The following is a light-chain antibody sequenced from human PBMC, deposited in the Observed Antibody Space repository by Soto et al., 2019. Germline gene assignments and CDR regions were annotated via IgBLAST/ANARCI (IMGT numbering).Light chain of an antibody. CDR3: HQYNNWPPGT. V-gene: IGKV3-15*01. J-gene: IGKJ2*01. CDR1: QSINRN. CDR2: DAS. Sequence: IVLTQSPVTLSVSPGGRATLSCRASQSINRNLAWYQQRPGQAPRLLIYDASTRATGVPARFSGSGSGTQFTLTISSLQSEDFALYYCHQYNNWPPGTFGQGTKVDSK.